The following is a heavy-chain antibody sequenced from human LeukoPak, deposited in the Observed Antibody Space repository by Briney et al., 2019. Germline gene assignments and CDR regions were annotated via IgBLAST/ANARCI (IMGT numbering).Heavy chain of an antibody. D-gene: IGHD3-22*01. CDR2: INTNTGNP. J-gene: IGHJ4*02. V-gene: IGHV7-4-1*02. CDR3: AGGPGTFYYDSCGFFFDY. CDR1: GYTFTSYA. Sequence: ASVKVSCKASGYTFTSYAMNWVRQAPGQGLEWMGWINTNTGNPTYAQGFTGRFVFSLDTSVSTAYLQISSLKAEDTAVYYCAGGPGTFYYDSCGFFFDYGGRGPVVTVPS.